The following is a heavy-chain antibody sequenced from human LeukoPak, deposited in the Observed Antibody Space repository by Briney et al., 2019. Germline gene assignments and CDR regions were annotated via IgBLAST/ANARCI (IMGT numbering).Heavy chain of an antibody. CDR3: ARSDYGDFDN. Sequence: ASVKVSCKTSGYTFTNYDINWVRQATGQGLEWMGWVSPKTGQTDYAQKFRGRVTMTRDSSTSTVYMELSSLRSDDTAIYYCARSDYGDFDNWGQGTLVIVSS. V-gene: IGHV1-8*01. CDR1: GYTFTNYD. J-gene: IGHJ4*02. CDR2: VSPKTGQT. D-gene: IGHD4-17*01.